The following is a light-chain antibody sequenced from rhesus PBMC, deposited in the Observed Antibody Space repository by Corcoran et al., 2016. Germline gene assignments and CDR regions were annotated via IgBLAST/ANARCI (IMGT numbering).Light chain of an antibody. CDR1: QDINNY. CDR2: YSP. Sequence: DIQMTQSPSSLSASVGDRVTITCRASQDINNYLTWYQQKPGKAPKPLIYYSPSLETGVPSTFSGSGSGTDYTRTICSRQPEDIATYYCQQYNNSPPTFGQGTKVEIQ. CDR3: QQYNNSPPT. J-gene: IGKJ1*01. V-gene: IGKV1-66*01.